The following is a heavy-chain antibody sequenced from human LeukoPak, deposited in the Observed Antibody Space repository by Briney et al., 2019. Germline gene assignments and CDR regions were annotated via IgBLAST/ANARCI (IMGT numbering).Heavy chain of an antibody. CDR3: AKPSIHCGSGSYYFDY. Sequence: PGGSLRLSCAASGFTFSSYGMHWVRQAPGKGLEWVAVISYDGSNKYYADSVKGRFTIYRDNSKNTLYLQRNSLRAEDKAVYYSAKPSIHCGSGSYYFDYWGQGTLVTVSS. V-gene: IGHV3-30*18. CDR2: ISYDGSNK. CDR1: GFTFSSYG. D-gene: IGHD3-10*01. J-gene: IGHJ4*02.